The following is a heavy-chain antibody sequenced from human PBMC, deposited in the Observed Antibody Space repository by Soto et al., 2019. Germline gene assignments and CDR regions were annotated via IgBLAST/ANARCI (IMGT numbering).Heavy chain of an antibody. D-gene: IGHD6-13*01. Sequence: SETLSLTCTVSGGSISSYYWSWIRQPPGKGLEWIGYIYYSGSTNYNPSLKSRVAISVDTSKNQFSLKPSSVTAADTAVYYCARLGIIAAAGRSDYYYYGMDVWGQGTTVTVSS. CDR3: ARLGIIAAAGRSDYYYYGMDV. J-gene: IGHJ6*02. V-gene: IGHV4-59*01. CDR2: IYYSGST. CDR1: GGSISSYY.